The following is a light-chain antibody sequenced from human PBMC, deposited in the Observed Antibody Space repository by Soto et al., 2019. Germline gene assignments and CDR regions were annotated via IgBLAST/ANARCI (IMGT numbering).Light chain of an antibody. J-gene: IGLJ3*02. CDR1: SSDVGGYNY. CDR3: SSYAGSNIVL. CDR2: EVT. V-gene: IGLV2-8*01. Sequence: QSVLTQPPSASGSPGQSVTISCTGTSSDVGGYNYVSWYQQHPGKAPKLIIYEVTKRPSGVPGRFSASKSGNTASLTVSGLQAEDEADYYWSSYAGSNIVLFGGGTKLTVL.